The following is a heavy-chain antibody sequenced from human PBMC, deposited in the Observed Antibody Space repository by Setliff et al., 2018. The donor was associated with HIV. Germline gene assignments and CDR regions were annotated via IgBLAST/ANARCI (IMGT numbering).Heavy chain of an antibody. CDR1: GGSISSGGYY. CDR3: ARSAPYYDYVWGSYRHFDY. Sequence: SETLSLTCTVSGGSISSGGYYWSWIRQHPGKGLEWIGYIYYSGSTYYNPSLKSRVTISVDTSKNQFSLKLSSVTAADTAVYYCARSAPYYDYVWGSYRHFDYWGQGTLVTVSS. CDR2: IYYSGST. J-gene: IGHJ4*02. D-gene: IGHD3-16*02. V-gene: IGHV4-31*03.